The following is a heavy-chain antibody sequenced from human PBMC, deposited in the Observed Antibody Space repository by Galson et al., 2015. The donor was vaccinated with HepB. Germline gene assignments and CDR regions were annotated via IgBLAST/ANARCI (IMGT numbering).Heavy chain of an antibody. J-gene: IGHJ6*03. CDR2: ISYDGSNK. Sequence: SLRLSCAASGFTFSSYAMHWVRQAPGKGLEWAAVISYDGSNKYYADSVKGRFTISRDNSKNTLYLQMNSLRAEDTAVYYCARDRGYCSSTSCPHYYYYYYMDVWGKGTTATVSS. CDR3: ARDRGYCSSTSCPHYYYYYYMDV. V-gene: IGHV3-30-3*01. CDR1: GFTFSSYA. D-gene: IGHD2-2*01.